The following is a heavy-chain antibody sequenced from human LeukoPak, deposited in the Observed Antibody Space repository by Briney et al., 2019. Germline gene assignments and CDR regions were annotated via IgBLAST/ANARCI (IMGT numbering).Heavy chain of an antibody. CDR1: GFTFSSYG. V-gene: IGHV3-30*18. CDR3: AKAERDTATRH. CDR2: ISYDGSNK. D-gene: IGHD5-18*01. Sequence: GGSLRLSCAASGFTFSSYGMHWVRQAPGKGLEWVAVISYDGSNKYYANSVKGRFTISRDNSKNTLYLQMNSLRAEDTAVYYCAKAERDTATRHWGQGTLVTVSS. J-gene: IGHJ4*02.